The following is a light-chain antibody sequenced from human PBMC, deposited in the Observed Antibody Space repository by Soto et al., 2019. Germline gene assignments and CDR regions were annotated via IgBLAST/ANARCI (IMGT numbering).Light chain of an antibody. J-gene: IGKJ5*01. Sequence: DIQMTQSPSSLSASVGDRVTITCRASESIARHLNWYQQKPGKAPKLLIYAASNLQNGVPSRFRGGGSGTYFTLTISNLQPEDFATYYCQQSYSTLSITFGQGTRLEMK. CDR2: AAS. CDR3: QQSYSTLSIT. CDR1: ESIARH. V-gene: IGKV1-39*01.